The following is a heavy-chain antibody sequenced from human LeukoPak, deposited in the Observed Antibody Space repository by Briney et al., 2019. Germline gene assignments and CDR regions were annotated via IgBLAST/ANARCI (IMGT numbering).Heavy chain of an antibody. Sequence: GGSLRLSCTASGFTFNIYAMNWVRQAPGKGLEWVSGISGSGGNTYYADSVKGRFTISRDNSEDTLYLQMNSLRAEDTAVYYCAKVSVAGLMRYYFDYWGQGTLVTVSS. CDR3: AKVSVAGLMRYYFDY. V-gene: IGHV3-23*01. CDR2: ISGSGGNT. J-gene: IGHJ4*02. D-gene: IGHD6-19*01. CDR1: GFTFNIYA.